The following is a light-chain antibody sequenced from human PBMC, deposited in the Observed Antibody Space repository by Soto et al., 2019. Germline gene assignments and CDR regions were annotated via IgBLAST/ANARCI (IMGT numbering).Light chain of an antibody. J-gene: IGKJ2*01. CDR1: QSVSTN. CDR2: GAS. CDR3: QQYNNWPYT. Sequence: EIVMTHSPDTLSVSPGERATLSCRASQSVSTNLAWYQQKPGQAPRVLIYGASTRATGIPARFSGSGSGTEFTLTISSLQSEDFAVYHCQQYNNWPYTFGQGTKLEIK. V-gene: IGKV3-15*01.